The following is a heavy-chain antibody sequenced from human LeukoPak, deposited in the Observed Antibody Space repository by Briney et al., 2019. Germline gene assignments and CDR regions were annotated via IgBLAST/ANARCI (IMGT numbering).Heavy chain of an antibody. CDR1: GFTFSSYA. D-gene: IGHD3-16*01. CDR3: ARSPPVGGPFH. J-gene: IGHJ4*02. CDR2: ISYDGSNK. Sequence: PGGSLRLSCAASGFTFSSYAMHWVRQAPGKGLEWVAVISYDGSNKYYADSVKGRFTISRDNAKNSLYLQMNSLRAEDTAVYYCARSPPVGGPFHWGQGTLVTVSS. V-gene: IGHV3-30-3*01.